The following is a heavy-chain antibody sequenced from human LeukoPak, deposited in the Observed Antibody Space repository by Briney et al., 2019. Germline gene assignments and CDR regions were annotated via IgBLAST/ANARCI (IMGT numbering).Heavy chain of an antibody. J-gene: IGHJ4*02. CDR1: GGSISSGSYY. Sequence: SQTLSLTCNVSGGSISSGSYYWSWIRQPAGKGLEWIVHIYTSGSTSYNPSLQSRVSISVDTSKHQFSLKVTSVTAADTAVNYCARAGSDVGWYGTIDYWGQGTLVTVSS. V-gene: IGHV4-61*09. CDR3: ARAGSDVGWYGTIDY. CDR2: IYTSGST. D-gene: IGHD6-19*01.